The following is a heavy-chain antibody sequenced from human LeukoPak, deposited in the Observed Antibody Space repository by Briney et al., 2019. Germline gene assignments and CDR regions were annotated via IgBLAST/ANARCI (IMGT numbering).Heavy chain of an antibody. CDR2: ISSSSSTI. J-gene: IGHJ4*02. CDR1: GFTFSSHS. V-gene: IGHV3-48*01. Sequence: GGSLRLSCAASGFTFSSHSMNWVRQAPGKGLEWVSYISSSSSTIYYADSVKGRFTISRDNAKNSLYLQMNRLRAEDTAVYYCARDPNYGYSSGWYPFDYWGQGILVTVSS. D-gene: IGHD6-19*01. CDR3: ARDPNYGYSSGWYPFDY.